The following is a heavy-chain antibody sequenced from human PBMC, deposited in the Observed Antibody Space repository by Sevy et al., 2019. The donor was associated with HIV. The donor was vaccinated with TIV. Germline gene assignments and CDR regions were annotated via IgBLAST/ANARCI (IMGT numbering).Heavy chain of an antibody. CDR3: ARDASVAAYYFDF. Sequence: GGYLRLSCTASGFTFRRNSMNWVRQAPGKGLEWLAYINTLSDTIKYADSVKDRFTISRDNAKNSLYLQMNSLRVEDTSAYYCARDASVAAYYFDFWGQGTLVTVSS. V-gene: IGHV3-48*01. D-gene: IGHD6-19*01. CDR2: INTLSDTI. J-gene: IGHJ4*02. CDR1: GFTFRRNS.